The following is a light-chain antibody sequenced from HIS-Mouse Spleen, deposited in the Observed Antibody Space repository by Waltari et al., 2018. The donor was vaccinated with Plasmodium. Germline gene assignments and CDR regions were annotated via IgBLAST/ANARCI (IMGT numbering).Light chain of an antibody. Sequence: DIVMTQSPDSLAVSLGERATINCKSSQSVLYRSNNKNYLAWYQQKPGQPPKLLLFWASTRESGFPDRFSGSGSGTDFTLTISSLQAEDVAVYYCQQYYSTPFTFGPGTKVDIK. V-gene: IGKV4-1*01. J-gene: IGKJ3*01. CDR3: QQYYSTPFT. CDR1: QSVLYRSNNKNY. CDR2: WAS.